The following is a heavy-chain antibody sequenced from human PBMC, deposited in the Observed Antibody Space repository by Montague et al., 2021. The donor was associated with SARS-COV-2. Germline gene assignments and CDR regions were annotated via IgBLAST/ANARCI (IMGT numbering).Heavy chain of an antibody. J-gene: IGHJ1*01. D-gene: IGHD6-13*01. CDR3: ARVGTGYSSNLPSYFQH. CDR1: DDSFSHYF. Sequence: SETLSLTCTVSDDSFSHYFWSWIRQPPGKGLEWIGNIYNRGTTNHNPALKSRVSLSIDKSKNQLSLNLTSVTAADTAVYYCARVGTGYSSNLPSYFQHWGLGTLVTVSS. V-gene: IGHV4-59*01. CDR2: IYNRGTT.